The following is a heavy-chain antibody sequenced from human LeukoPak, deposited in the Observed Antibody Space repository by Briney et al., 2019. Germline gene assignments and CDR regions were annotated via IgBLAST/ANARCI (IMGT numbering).Heavy chain of an antibody. D-gene: IGHD5-24*01. CDR1: GGSISSDDYY. J-gene: IGHJ4*02. V-gene: IGHV4-30-4*01. CDR2: IYYIGST. Sequence: PSETLSLTCTVSGGSISSDDYYWSWIHQPPGKGLEWIGYIYYIGSTYYNPSLKSRVTISVDTSKNQFSLKLSSVTAADTAVYYCGRAIRGGYNDAVDYWGQGTLVTVSS. CDR3: GRAIRGGYNDAVDY.